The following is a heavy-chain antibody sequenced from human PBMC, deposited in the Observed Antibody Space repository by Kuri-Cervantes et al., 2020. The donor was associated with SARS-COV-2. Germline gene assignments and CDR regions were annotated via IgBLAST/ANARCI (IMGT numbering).Heavy chain of an antibody. D-gene: IGHD3-3*02. CDR3: TTDRGPLAPLSN. J-gene: IGHJ4*02. V-gene: IGHV3-15*01. Sequence: GGSLRLSCAASGVTFSNVWMSWVRQAPGKGLEWVGRFKSKTDGGTIVYAAPVKGRFTISRDDSKSMLYLQMNSLKTEDTAVYYCTTDRGPLAPLSNWGQGTLVTVSS. CDR2: FKSKTDGGTI. CDR1: GVTFSNVW.